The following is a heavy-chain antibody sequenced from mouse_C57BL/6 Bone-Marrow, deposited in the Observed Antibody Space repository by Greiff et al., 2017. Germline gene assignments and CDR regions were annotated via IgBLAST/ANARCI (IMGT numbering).Heavy chain of an antibody. D-gene: IGHD2-4*01. CDR2: FVPANGNT. CDR3: ATPIYYDYDVDY. J-gene: IGHJ4*01. Sequence: VHVKQSVAELVRPGASVTLSCTASGFNIKNTYMHWLKRRPERGLEWIGRFVPANGNTKYAPKFQGQATITADTSTNTAYLQLSSLTSKDTAIDYCATPIYYDYDVDYWGQGTSVTVSS. CDR1: GFNIKNTY. V-gene: IGHV14-3*01.